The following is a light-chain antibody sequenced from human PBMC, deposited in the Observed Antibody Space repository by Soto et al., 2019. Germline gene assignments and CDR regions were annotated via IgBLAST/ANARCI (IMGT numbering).Light chain of an antibody. J-gene: IGKJ1*01. CDR3: QQRSTWPPKWT. V-gene: IGKV3-11*01. Sequence: DIVLSQSPRTLSLSPGERATLSCRASQSVSNNYLAWYQQKPGQAPRLLIYDASNRPTDIPARFSGSGSGTDFTLTISSLEPEDFAVYCCQQRSTWPPKWTFAQRTKVAIK. CDR1: QSVSNNY. CDR2: DAS.